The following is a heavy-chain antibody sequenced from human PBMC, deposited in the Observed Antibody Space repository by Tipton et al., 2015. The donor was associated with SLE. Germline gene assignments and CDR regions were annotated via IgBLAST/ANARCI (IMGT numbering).Heavy chain of an antibody. D-gene: IGHD5-24*01. Sequence: QSGAEVKKAGESLKISCKGFGYSFPDYWIGWVRQMPGKGLEWMGIIYPRDSDTRYSPSFKGQVTISVDKSISTAYLQWSSLKASDTAMYYCTKHGDNFRDGYWGQGTLVTVSS. J-gene: IGHJ4*02. CDR1: GYSFPDYW. CDR2: IYPRDSDT. V-gene: IGHV5-51*01. CDR3: TKHGDNFRDGY.